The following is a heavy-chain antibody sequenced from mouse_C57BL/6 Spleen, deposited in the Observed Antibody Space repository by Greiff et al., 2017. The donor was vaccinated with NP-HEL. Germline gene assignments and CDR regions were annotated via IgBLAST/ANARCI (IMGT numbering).Heavy chain of an antibody. CDR2: IHPNSGST. Sequence: VQLQQSGAELVKPGASVKLSCKASGYTFTSYWMHWVKQRPGQGLEWIGMIHPNSGSTNYNEKFKSKATLTVDKSSSTAYMQLSSLTSEDSAVYYCARLLLLRDYAMDYWGQGTSVTVSS. D-gene: IGHD1-1*01. CDR3: ARLLLLRDYAMDY. V-gene: IGHV1-64*01. CDR1: GYTFTSYW. J-gene: IGHJ4*01.